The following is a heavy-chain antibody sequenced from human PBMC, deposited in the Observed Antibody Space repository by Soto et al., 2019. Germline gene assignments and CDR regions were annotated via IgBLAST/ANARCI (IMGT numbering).Heavy chain of an antibody. CDR1: GSSLSTSGMC. V-gene: IGHV2-70*01. D-gene: IGHD6-19*01. CDR3: ARFPVRAVAGTPLTYGMDV. J-gene: IGHJ6*02. Sequence: ASGPTLVNPTQTLTLTCTFSGSSLSTSGMCVSWIRQPPGKALEWLALIDWDDDKYYSTSLKTRLTISKDTSKDQVVLTMTNMDPVDTATYYCARFPVRAVAGTPLTYGMDVWRQGPTVTASS. CDR2: IDWDDDK.